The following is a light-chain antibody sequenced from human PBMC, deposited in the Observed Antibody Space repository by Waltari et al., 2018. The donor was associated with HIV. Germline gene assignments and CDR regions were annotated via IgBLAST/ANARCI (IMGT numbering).Light chain of an antibody. Sequence: SVVTQPPSASGTPGPRVTISCSGNTSNIGSNYVFWYQHLPGTAHKLLIHRNDQRPAGVPDRFSGSTSGTSASLAISGLRSEDEADYYCVTWDDSLRGVVFGGGTKVAVL. J-gene: IGLJ2*01. CDR3: VTWDDSLRGVV. V-gene: IGLV1-47*01. CDR2: RND. CDR1: TSNIGSNY.